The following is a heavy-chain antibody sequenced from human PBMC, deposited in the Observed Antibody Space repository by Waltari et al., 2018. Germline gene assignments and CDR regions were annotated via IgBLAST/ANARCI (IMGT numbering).Heavy chain of an antibody. CDR1: GHTFRRFA. J-gene: IGHJ3*02. CDR2: IQFDGKNK. CDR3: ALGTGGTWNSNDAFDI. V-gene: IGHV3-30*02. D-gene: IGHD1-1*01. Sequence: QVQLVESGGGVVQPGGSLRLSCAASGHTFRRFAMHWVRQAPGKGLEWVSFIQFDGKNKYYPDSVKGRFTVSRDNSKSVLYLQMNSLRPEDTAIYYCALGTGGTWNSNDAFDIWGQGTPVTVSS.